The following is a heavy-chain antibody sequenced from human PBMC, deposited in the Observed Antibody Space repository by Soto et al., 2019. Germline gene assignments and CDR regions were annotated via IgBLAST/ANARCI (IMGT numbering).Heavy chain of an antibody. CDR3: ASPSGSGWYGNYYYGMDV. CDR2: IIPIFGTA. D-gene: IGHD6-19*01. Sequence: VASVKVSCKASGGTFSSYAISWVRQAPGQGLEWMGGIIPIFGTANYAQKFQGRVTITADESTSTAYMELSSLRSEDTAVYYCASPSGSGWYGNYYYGMDVWGQGTRVTVSS. J-gene: IGHJ6*02. V-gene: IGHV1-69*13. CDR1: GGTFSSYA.